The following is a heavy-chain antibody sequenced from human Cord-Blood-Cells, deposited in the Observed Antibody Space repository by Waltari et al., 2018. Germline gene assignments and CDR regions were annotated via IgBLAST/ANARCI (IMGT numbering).Heavy chain of an antibody. D-gene: IGHD3-16*01. J-gene: IGHJ4*02. CDR3: ARRGPRGRGLDY. CDR2: IYPGDSDT. CDR1: GYRFTSSG. Sequence: EVQLVPSGAERKKPGASLTLPCKGSGYRFTSSGIVWVRQMPGKGLEWMGIIYPGDSDTRYSPSFQGQVTISADKSISTAYLQWSSLKASDTAMYYCARRGPRGRGLDYWGQGTLVTVSS. V-gene: IGHV5-51*01.